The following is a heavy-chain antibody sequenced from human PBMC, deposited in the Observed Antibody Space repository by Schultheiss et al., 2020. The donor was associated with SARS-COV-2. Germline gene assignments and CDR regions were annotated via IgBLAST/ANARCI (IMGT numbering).Heavy chain of an antibody. CDR1: GGSISSGGYY. CDR2: IYYSGST. CDR3: ARGSSGGDDY. V-gene: IGHV4-31*03. J-gene: IGHJ4*02. Sequence: SETLSLTCTVSGGSISSGGYYWSWIRQHPGKGLEWIGYIYYSGSTYYNPSLKSRVTISVDRSKKQFSLKMKSVTAADTAVYYCARGSSGGDDYWGQGTLVTVSS. D-gene: IGHD3-16*01.